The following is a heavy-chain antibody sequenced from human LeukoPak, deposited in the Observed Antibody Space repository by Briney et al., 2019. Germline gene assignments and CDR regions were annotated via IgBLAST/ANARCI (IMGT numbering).Heavy chain of an antibody. CDR2: IIPIFGTT. J-gene: IGHJ3*02. CDR1: GGTFSNFA. D-gene: IGHD2-8*01. Sequence: GASVKVSCKASGGTFSNFAITWVRQAPGQGLEWMGEIIPIFGTTTYAQKFQGRVTITADKSTNTAYMELSSLRSEDTAMYYCARRYCTNGICYDDRGTFDIWGQGTMVTVSS. CDR3: ARRYCTNGICYDDRGTFDI. V-gene: IGHV1-69*06.